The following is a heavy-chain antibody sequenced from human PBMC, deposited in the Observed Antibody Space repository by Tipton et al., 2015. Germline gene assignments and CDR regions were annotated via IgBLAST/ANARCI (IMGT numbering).Heavy chain of an antibody. Sequence: TLSLTCAVSAYSISSDYYWGWIRQPPGKGLEWIGSISHSGNTYYNPSLKSRVTISADTSKNQFSLRLSSVTAADTAVYYCACHDYDLLTRDYQTVDYWGQGTVVTVSS. J-gene: IGHJ4*02. CDR2: ISHSGNT. D-gene: IGHD3-9*01. CDR1: AYSISSDYY. CDR3: ACHDYDLLTRDYQTVDY. V-gene: IGHV4-38-2*01.